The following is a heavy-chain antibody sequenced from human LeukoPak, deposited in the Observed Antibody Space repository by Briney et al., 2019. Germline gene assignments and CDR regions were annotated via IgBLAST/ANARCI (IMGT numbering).Heavy chain of an antibody. CDR3: VRDKRIAATGTTGYDC. CDR1: GGTFSSYA. Sequence: ASVKVSCKASGGTFSSYAISWVRQAPGQGLEWMGGIIPIFGTANYAQKFQGRVTITADESTSTAYMELSSLRSEDTAVYYCVRDKRIAATGTTGYDCWGQGTLVTVSS. V-gene: IGHV1-69*13. CDR2: IIPIFGTA. D-gene: IGHD6-13*01. J-gene: IGHJ4*02.